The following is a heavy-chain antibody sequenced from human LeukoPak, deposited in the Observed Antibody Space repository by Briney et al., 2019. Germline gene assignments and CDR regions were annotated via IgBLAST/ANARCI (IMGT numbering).Heavy chain of an antibody. D-gene: IGHD2-2*01. V-gene: IGHV7-4-1*01. CDR3: ARGSRVVPAAMPGRNYYGMDV. Sequence: ASVKVSGKASGYTFTSYAMNWVRQAPGQGLEWMGWINTNTGNPTYAQGFTGRFVFSLDTSVSTAYLQICSLKAEDTAAYYCARGSRVVPAAMPGRNYYGMDVWGKGTTVTVSS. CDR2: INTNTGNP. CDR1: GYTFTSYA. J-gene: IGHJ6*04.